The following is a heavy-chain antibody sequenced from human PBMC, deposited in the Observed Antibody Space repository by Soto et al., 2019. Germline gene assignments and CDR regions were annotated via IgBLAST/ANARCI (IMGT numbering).Heavy chain of an antibody. J-gene: IGHJ6*02. V-gene: IGHV1-69*12. CDR1: GGTFSTSA. D-gene: IGHD1-1*01. CDR3: ARDKDRLQLGGNYYYILDV. Sequence: QVQLVQSGAEVKKPGSSVKVSCKASGGTFSTSAISWVRQAPGQGLEWVGGIMPVFPTPDYAQNFQGRVTITADESTTTAYLELTSLRADDTAVYYCARDKDRLQLGGNYYYILDVWGQGAAITVSS. CDR2: IMPVFPTP.